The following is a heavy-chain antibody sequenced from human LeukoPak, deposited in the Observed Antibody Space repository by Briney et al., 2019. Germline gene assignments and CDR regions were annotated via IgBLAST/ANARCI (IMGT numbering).Heavy chain of an antibody. CDR1: GYTFTSYD. CDR2: MNPNSGNT. D-gene: IGHD1-7*01. J-gene: IGHJ6*02. V-gene: IGHV1-8*01. Sequence: ASVKVSCKASGYTFTSYDINWVRQATGQGLEWMGWMNPNSGNTGYAQKFQGRVTMTRNTSISTAYMELSSLRSEDTAVYYCVRGGVPNWNSYYYYYGMDVWGQGTTVTVSS. CDR3: VRGGVPNWNSYYYYYGMDV.